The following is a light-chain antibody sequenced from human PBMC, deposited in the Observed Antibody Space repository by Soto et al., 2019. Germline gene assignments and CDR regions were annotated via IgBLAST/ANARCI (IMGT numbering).Light chain of an antibody. CDR1: ESDSGNY. Sequence: DIVLTQSPGTLSLSPGERATLSCRSSESDSGNYFAWYQQKPGQAPRLLIYAVSGRATGIPDRFSGSGSGTDFTLTISRLEPEDFAVYYCQQYGSSPGTFGQGTKLEIK. V-gene: IGKV3-20*01. CDR2: AVS. CDR3: QQYGSSPGT. J-gene: IGKJ2*01.